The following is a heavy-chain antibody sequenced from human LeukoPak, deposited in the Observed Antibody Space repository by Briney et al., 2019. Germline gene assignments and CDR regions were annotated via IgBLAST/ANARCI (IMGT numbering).Heavy chain of an antibody. Sequence: GGSLRLSCAASGFTFSTYGTHWVRQAPGKGLEWVSYISSSGSTIYYADSVKGRFTISRDNAKNSLYLQMNSLRAEDTAVYYCAELGITMIGGVWGKGTTVTISS. CDR2: ISSSGSTI. CDR3: AELGITMIGGV. D-gene: IGHD3-10*02. J-gene: IGHJ6*04. CDR1: GFTFSTYG. V-gene: IGHV3-48*03.